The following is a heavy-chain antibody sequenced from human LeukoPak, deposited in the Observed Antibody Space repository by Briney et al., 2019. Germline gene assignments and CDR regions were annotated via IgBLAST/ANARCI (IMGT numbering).Heavy chain of an antibody. V-gene: IGHV4-59*01. D-gene: IGHD6-13*01. J-gene: IGHJ5*02. CDR1: DGSISSYY. CDR2: IYYSGST. Sequence: SETLSLTCTVSDGSISSYYWSWIRQPPGKGLEWIGYIYYSGSTNYNPSLKSRVTISVDTSKNQFSLKLSSVTAADTAVYYCARGGSSYENWFDPWGQGTLVTVSS. CDR3: ARGGSSYENWFDP.